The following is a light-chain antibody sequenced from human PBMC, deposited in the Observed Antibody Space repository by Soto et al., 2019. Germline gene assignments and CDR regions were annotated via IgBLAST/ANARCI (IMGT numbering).Light chain of an antibody. V-gene: IGLV7-43*01. CDR3: TLHYTGTQV. Sequence: QAVVTQESSLTVSPGGTVTLTCASSTGAVTTGSYANWFQQKPGQAPRSLIYRTSDKHPWTPARFSGSLLGDRAALTLSGVQPEDEADYYCTLHYTGTQVFGGGTKLTVL. CDR1: TGAVTTGSY. CDR2: RTS. J-gene: IGLJ3*02.